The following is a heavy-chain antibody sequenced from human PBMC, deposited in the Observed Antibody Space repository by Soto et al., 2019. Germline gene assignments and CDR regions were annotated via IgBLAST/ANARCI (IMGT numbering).Heavy chain of an antibody. Sequence: LSLTCTVSGGSINSGGYYWSWIRQHPGKGLEWIGYMYYSGSTQYNPSLKSRVTMSVDTPKNQFSLKLSSVTAADTAGYYCARHPGGSGYYLYLDFWGQGTLVTVSS. D-gene: IGHD3-3*01. CDR2: MYYSGST. J-gene: IGHJ4*02. CDR1: GGSINSGGYY. CDR3: ARHPGGSGYYLYLDF. V-gene: IGHV4-31*03.